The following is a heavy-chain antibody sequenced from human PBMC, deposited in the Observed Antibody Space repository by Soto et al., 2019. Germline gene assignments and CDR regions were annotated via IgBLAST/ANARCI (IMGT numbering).Heavy chain of an antibody. D-gene: IGHD4-17*01. Sequence: QVQLQESGPGLVKPSETLSLTCTVSGGSISSYYWNWIRQSPGKGLEWFGYMYYGRSTNYNPSLKSRVTISGDTSKNQFSLKLSSVTAADTAVYYCARSTGYGDSYFDYWGQGILVTVSS. J-gene: IGHJ4*02. CDR2: MYYGRST. CDR3: ARSTGYGDSYFDY. CDR1: GGSISSYY. V-gene: IGHV4-59*01.